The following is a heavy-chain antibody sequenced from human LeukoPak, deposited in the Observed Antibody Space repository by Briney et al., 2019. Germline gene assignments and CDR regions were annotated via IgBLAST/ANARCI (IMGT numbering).Heavy chain of an antibody. D-gene: IGHD4-17*01. V-gene: IGHV1-24*01. Sequence: ASVKVSCKVSGYSLSELTMHWVRQSPGEGLEWLGGIDFEDGKTIYAQRFQGRVSMIEDTSTDTAYMELSSLRSEDTAVYYCARDIDYGDYSRLFDYWGQGTLVTVSS. CDR1: GYSLSELT. J-gene: IGHJ4*02. CDR2: IDFEDGKT. CDR3: ARDIDYGDYSRLFDY.